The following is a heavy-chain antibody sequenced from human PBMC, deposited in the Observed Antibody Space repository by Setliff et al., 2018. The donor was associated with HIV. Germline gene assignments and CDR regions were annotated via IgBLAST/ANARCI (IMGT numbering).Heavy chain of an antibody. J-gene: IGHJ5*02. CDR1: GYTFMEYY. V-gene: IGHV1-2*02. CDR3: ARDGMYSNGWTDH. Sequence: ASVKVSCKASGYTFMEYYIHWLRQAPGQGLEWVGWISPQRGDPKYAQNFEGRVTLTTDTSVNTVYMELRSLRSDDTAVYFCARDGMYSNGWTDHWGQGTLVTVS. D-gene: IGHD6-19*01. CDR2: ISPQRGDP.